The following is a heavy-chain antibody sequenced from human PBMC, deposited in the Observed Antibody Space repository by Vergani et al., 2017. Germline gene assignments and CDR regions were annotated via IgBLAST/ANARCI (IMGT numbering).Heavy chain of an antibody. V-gene: IGHV3-9*01. CDR3: ARFVVTSPPSEWLLYYDYFDY. CDR2: ISWNSGSI. CDR1: GFTFDDYA. Sequence: EVQLVESGGGLVQPGRSLRLSCAASGFTFDDYAMHWVRQAPGKGLEWVSGISWNSGSIGYADSVKGRFTISRDNAKNSLYLQMNSLRAEDTAVYYCARFVVTSPPSEWLLYYDYFDYWGQGTLVTVSS. J-gene: IGHJ4*02. D-gene: IGHD3-3*01.